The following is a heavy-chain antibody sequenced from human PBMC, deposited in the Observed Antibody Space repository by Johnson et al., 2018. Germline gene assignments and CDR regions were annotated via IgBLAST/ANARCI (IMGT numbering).Heavy chain of an antibody. CDR2: ISYDGSNK. CDR3: EKDGLVSYDFWSGPNGANYYYYYMDV. CDR1: GFTFSSYG. D-gene: IGHD3-3*01. Sequence: QVQLVESGGGVVQPGRSLRLSCAASGFTFSSYGMHWVRQAPGKGLEWVAVISYDGSNKYYADSVKGRFTIYRDNSKNTLYLQMNSLRAEDTAVYYCEKDGLVSYDFWSGPNGANYYYYYMDVWGKGTTVTVSS. J-gene: IGHJ6*03. V-gene: IGHV3-30*18.